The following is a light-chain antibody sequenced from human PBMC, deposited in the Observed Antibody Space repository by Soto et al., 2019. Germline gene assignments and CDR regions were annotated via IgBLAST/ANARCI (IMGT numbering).Light chain of an antibody. CDR3: GTWDSSLSAGGLWV. CDR2: DNN. J-gene: IGLJ3*02. CDR1: SSNIGNNY. Sequence: QSVLTQPPSVSAAPGQKVTTSCSGSSSNIGNNYVSWYQQLPGTAPKLLIYDNNKRPSGIPDRFSGSKSGTSATLGITGLQTGDEADYYCGTWDSSLSAGGLWVFGGGTKLTVL. V-gene: IGLV1-51*01.